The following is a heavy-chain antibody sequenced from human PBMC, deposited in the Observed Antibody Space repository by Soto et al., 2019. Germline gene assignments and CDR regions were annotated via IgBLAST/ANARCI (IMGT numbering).Heavy chain of an antibody. CDR3: ARLKGRDIGVVVTADGAIDY. V-gene: IGHV1-18*01. J-gene: IGHJ4*02. Sequence: QVQLVQSGAEVKKPGASVKISCKASGYTFTSYGISWVRQAPGQGLEWMGWISAYNGNTNYAQKLQGRVTMTTDTSTSTAYMELRRLRSDDTAVYYCARLKGRDIGVVVTADGAIDYWGQGTLVTVSS. CDR2: ISAYNGNT. CDR1: GYTFTSYG. D-gene: IGHD2-15*01.